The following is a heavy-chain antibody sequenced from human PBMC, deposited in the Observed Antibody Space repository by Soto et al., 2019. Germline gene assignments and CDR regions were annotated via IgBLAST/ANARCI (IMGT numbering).Heavy chain of an antibody. D-gene: IGHD3-22*01. CDR1: GGSVSSNIYY. CDR2: IYYSGST. V-gene: IGHV4-31*03. Sequence: SETLSLTCSVSGGSVSSNIYYWTWIRQHPGKGPEWIVHIYYSGSTYYNPSLKSRVTISQDMSKNQISPKLTSVSAADTAVYYCARAYHHDSGGYLFDYWGQGTLVTVSS. J-gene: IGHJ4*01. CDR3: ARAYHHDSGGYLFDY.